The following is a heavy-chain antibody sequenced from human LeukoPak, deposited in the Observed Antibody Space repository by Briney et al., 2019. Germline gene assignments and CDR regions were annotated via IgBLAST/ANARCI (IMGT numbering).Heavy chain of an antibody. CDR1: GGSISSHY. D-gene: IGHD5-18*01. V-gene: IGHV4-4*07. J-gene: IGHJ5*02. CDR2: IYSSGSS. CDR3: ARGGRSYDSHGKFDP. Sequence: PSETLSLTCTVSGGSISSHYWSWVRQPAGKGLEWIGRIYSSGSSNYNPSLKSRVTMSVDTSRKQLSLQVRSVTAADTAVYYCARGGRSYDSHGKFDPWGKGTLVTVSS.